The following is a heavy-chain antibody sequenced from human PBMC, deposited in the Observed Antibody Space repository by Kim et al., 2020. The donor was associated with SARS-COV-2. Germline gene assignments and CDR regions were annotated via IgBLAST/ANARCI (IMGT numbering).Heavy chain of an antibody. CDR3: ARANTYGSGSYAY. D-gene: IGHD3-10*01. Sequence: YYADSVKGRFTISRDNSKNTLYLQMNSLRGEDTAVYSCARANTYGSGSYAYWCQGTLVTVSS. V-gene: IGHV3-53*01. J-gene: IGHJ4*02.